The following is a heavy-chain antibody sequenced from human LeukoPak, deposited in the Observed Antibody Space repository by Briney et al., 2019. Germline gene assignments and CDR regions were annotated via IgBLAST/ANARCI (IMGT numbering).Heavy chain of an antibody. D-gene: IGHD3-22*01. J-gene: IGHJ3*02. Sequence: PSETLSLTCAVYGGSFSGYYWSWIRPPPGKGLEWIGEINHSGSTNYNPSLKSRVTISVDTSKNQFSLKLSSVTAADTAVYYCARPYYYDSSGEDAFDIWGQGTMVTVSS. CDR2: INHSGST. CDR1: GGSFSGYY. CDR3: ARPYYYDSSGEDAFDI. V-gene: IGHV4-34*01.